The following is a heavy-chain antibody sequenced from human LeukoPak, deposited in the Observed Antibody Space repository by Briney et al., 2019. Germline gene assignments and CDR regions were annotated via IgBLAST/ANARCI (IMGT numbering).Heavy chain of an antibody. CDR1: GGTFSSYA. Sequence: GASVKVSCKASGGTFSSYAISWVRQAPGQGLEWMGGIIPIFGTANYAQKFQGRVTMTADESTSTAYMELSSLRSEDTAVYYCASRLSFDSSGYYYVYYYYYMDVWGKGTTVTVSS. V-gene: IGHV1-69*01. CDR3: ASRLSFDSSGYYYVYYYYYMDV. CDR2: IIPIFGTA. D-gene: IGHD3-22*01. J-gene: IGHJ6*03.